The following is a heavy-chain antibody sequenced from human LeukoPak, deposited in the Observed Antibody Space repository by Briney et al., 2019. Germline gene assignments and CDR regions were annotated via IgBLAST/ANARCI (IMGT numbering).Heavy chain of an antibody. Sequence: PSETLSLTCAVYGGSFSGYYWSWIRQPPGKGLEWIGEINHSGSTNYNPSLKSRVTISVDTSKNQFSLKLSSVTAADPAVYYCARPAPYTALPRGKNFAYGGRGPWAPVS. J-gene: IGHJ4*02. CDR2: INHSGST. D-gene: IGHD2-2*02. CDR1: GGSFSGYY. CDR3: ARPAPYTALPRGKNFAY. V-gene: IGHV4-34*01.